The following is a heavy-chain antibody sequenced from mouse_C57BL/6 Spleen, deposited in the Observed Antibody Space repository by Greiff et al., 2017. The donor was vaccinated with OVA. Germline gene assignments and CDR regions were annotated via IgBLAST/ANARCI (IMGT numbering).Heavy chain of an antibody. V-gene: IGHV3-6*01. CDR3: AREAY. CDR2: ISYDGSN. CDR1: GYSIPSGYY. J-gene: IGHJ3*01. Sequence: ESGPGLVKPSQSLSLTCSVTGYSIPSGYYWNWIRQFPGNKLEWMGYISYDGSNNYNPSLKNRISITRDTSKNQFFLKLNSVTTEDTATYYCAREAYWGQGTLVTVSA.